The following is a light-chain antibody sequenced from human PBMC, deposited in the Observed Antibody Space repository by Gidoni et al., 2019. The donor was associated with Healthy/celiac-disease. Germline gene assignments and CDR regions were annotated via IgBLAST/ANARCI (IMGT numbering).Light chain of an antibody. CDR1: QRVSSN. V-gene: IGKV3-15*01. CDR2: GAS. CDR3: QQYNNWPPLT. Sequence: EIVMTQHPATLSVSPGERATLSCRASQRVSSNLAWYQQKPGQAPRLLIYGASTRATGIPARFSGSGSGTEFTLTISSLQSEDFAVYYCQQYNNWPPLTFGGGTKVEIK. J-gene: IGKJ4*01.